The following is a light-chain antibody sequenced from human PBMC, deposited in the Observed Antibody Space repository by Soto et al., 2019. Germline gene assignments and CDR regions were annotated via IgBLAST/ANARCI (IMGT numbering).Light chain of an antibody. Sequence: EIVMTQSPVTLSVSPGERATLSCRASQSVSRDLAWYQQKPGQAPRLLIHGASTRATGIPARFSGSGSGTEFTLTISSLQSEDFAVYYCQQYNNWPPWTFGQGTKVDIK. J-gene: IGKJ1*01. V-gene: IGKV3-15*01. CDR3: QQYNNWPPWT. CDR1: QSVSRD. CDR2: GAS.